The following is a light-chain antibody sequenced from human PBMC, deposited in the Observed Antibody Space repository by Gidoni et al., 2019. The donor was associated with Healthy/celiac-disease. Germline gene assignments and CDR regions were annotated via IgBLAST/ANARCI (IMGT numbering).Light chain of an antibody. CDR3: QQDYSTPPT. CDR2: WAS. V-gene: IGKV4-1*01. J-gene: IGKJ1*01. CDR1: QSVLYSSNNKNY. Sequence: DIVMTQSPDSLAVSLREGATINCKSSQSVLYSSNNKNYLAWYQQKPGQPPKLLIYWASTRESGVPDRFSGSGSGTDFTLTISSLQAEDVAVYYCQQDYSTPPTFGQGTKVEIK.